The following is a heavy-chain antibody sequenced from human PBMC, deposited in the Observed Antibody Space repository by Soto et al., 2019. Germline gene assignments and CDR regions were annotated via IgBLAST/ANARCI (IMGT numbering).Heavy chain of an antibody. CDR1: GYTFTSSA. J-gene: IGHJ4*02. Sequence: QVHLVQSGAEVKKPGASVKVSCKASGYTFTSSAISWVRQAPGQGLEWMGWIRGYNGDTKYAQKLQGRVTMTTDTSTGTAYMELRSLGSDDTAVYYCARVVDTAMASFDYWGQGTLVTVSS. CDR3: ARVVDTAMASFDY. CDR2: IRGYNGDT. V-gene: IGHV1-18*01. D-gene: IGHD5-18*01.